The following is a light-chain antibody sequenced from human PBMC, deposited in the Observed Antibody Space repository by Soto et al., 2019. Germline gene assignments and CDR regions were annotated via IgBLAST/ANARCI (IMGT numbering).Light chain of an antibody. Sequence: DIQMTQSPSSLSASVGDRVTITCRASQSISNYLNWYRQKPGKAPKVLINAASSLQSGVPSRFSGSGSGTDFTLTVISLQPEDFSTYYCQQSYSSPLTFGGGTKVELK. CDR3: QQSYSSPLT. CDR1: QSISNY. V-gene: IGKV1-39*01. J-gene: IGKJ4*01. CDR2: AAS.